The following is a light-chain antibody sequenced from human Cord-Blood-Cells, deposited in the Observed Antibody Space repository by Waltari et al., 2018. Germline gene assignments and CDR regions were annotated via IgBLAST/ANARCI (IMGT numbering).Light chain of an antibody. CDR1: SSDVGGYNY. Sequence: QSALTQPASVSGSPGQSITISCTGTSSDVGGYNYVSWYQQHPGTVPRLMIYDVSKRPSGVSNRFSGSKSGNTASLTISGLQAEDEADYYCSSYTSSSTYVFGTGTKVTVL. J-gene: IGLJ1*01. V-gene: IGLV2-14*01. CDR3: SSYTSSSTYV. CDR2: DVS.